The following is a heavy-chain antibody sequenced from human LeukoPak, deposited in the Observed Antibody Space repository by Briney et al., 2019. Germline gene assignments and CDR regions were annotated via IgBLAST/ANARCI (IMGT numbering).Heavy chain of an antibody. Sequence: GGSLRLSCAASGFTFSDYYMSWIRQAPGKGLEWVSYISSSGSTIYYADSVKGRFTISRDNAKNLLYLQMNSLRAEDTAVYYCARDSPRNYYDSSGYYIYYYYGMDVWGQGTTVTVSS. CDR2: ISSSGSTI. J-gene: IGHJ6*02. CDR3: ARDSPRNYYDSSGYYIYYYYGMDV. D-gene: IGHD3-22*01. CDR1: GFTFSDYY. V-gene: IGHV3-11*01.